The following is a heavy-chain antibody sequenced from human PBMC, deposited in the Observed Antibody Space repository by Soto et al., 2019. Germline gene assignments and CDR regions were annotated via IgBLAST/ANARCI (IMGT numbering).Heavy chain of an antibody. CDR1: GGSFSGYY. CDR3: ARAPLSRYSGSYYGFDY. V-gene: IGHV4-34*01. J-gene: IGHJ4*02. Sequence: QVQLQQWGAGLLKPSETLSLTCAVYGGSFSGYYWSWIRQPPGKGLEWIGEINHSGSTNYNPSLKSRVTISVDTSKNQFSLKLSSVTAADTAVYYCARAPLSRYSGSYYGFDYWGQGTLVTVSS. D-gene: IGHD1-26*01. CDR2: INHSGST.